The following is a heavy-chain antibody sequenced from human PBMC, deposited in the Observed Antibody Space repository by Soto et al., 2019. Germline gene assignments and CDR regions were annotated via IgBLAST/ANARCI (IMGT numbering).Heavy chain of an antibody. J-gene: IGHJ5*02. CDR2: ISSSSRTI. CDR3: AREWDGDGYNSGWFDP. V-gene: IGHV3-48*01. Sequence: GSLSLSCAASGFTFSSYSMNWVRQAPGKGLEWVSYISSSSRTIYCADSVKGRFTISRDNAKNSLYLQMNSLRAEDTAVYYCAREWDGDGYNSGWFDPWGQGTL. CDR1: GFTFSSYS. D-gene: IGHD5-12*01.